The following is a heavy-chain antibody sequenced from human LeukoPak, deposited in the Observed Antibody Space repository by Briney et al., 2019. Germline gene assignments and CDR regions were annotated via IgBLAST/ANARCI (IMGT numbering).Heavy chain of an antibody. D-gene: IGHD6-13*01. CDR2: MNPNSGNT. V-gene: IGHV1-8*01. CDR3: ARRQQLAPYYYYYYMDV. Sequence: ASVKVSCKASGYTFTSYDINWVRQATGQGLEWMGWMNPNSGNTGYAQKFQGRVTMTRNTSISTAYMELSSLRSEDTAVYYCARRQQLAPYYYYYYMDVWGKGTTVTISS. CDR1: GYTFTSYD. J-gene: IGHJ6*03.